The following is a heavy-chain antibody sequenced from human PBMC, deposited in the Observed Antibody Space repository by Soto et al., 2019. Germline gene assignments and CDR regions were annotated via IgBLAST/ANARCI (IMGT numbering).Heavy chain of an antibody. Sequence: QVQLQESGPGLVKPSQTLSLTCTVSGDSMTTVGYYWTWIRQHPGQGLEWIGFISYSGSTYYSSSLKGRVAIPADTSKTQFSLKLNSVPAADPAVYYCPRGDYWGQGTRSPSRQ. J-gene: IGHJ4*02. CDR1: GDSMTTVGYY. V-gene: IGHV4-31*03. CDR3: PRGDY. CDR2: ISYSGST.